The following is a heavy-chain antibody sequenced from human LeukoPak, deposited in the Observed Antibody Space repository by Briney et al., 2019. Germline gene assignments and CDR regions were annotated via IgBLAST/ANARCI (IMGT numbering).Heavy chain of an antibody. CDR1: GGTFSSYA. CDR3: ARGAPGPEPILNDAFDI. CDR2: IIPILGIA. Sequence: GASVKVSCKASGGTFSSYAISWVRQAPGQGLEWMGRIIPILGIANYAQKFQGRVTITADKSTSTAYMELSSLRSEDTAVYYCARGAPGPEPILNDAFDIWGQGTMVTVSS. J-gene: IGHJ3*02. V-gene: IGHV1-69*04.